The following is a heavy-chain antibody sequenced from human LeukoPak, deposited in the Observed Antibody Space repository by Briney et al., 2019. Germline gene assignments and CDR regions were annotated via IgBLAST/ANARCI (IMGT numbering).Heavy chain of an antibody. J-gene: IGHJ4*02. CDR1: GFTFSSCG. CDR3: ATEAIGRHYDY. V-gene: IGHV3-21*01. Sequence: GGSLRLSCAASGFTFSSCGFNWVRQAPGKGLEWVSSIGPTGTDRYYADSVRGRFTISRDNAKNSMYLQMDSLRDEDTAVYYCATEAIGRHYDYWGQGTLLTVSS. CDR2: IGPTGTDR.